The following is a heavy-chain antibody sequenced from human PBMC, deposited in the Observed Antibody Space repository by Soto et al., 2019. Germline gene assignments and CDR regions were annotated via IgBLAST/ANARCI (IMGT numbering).Heavy chain of an antibody. J-gene: IGHJ6*02. Sequence: GGSLRLSCAASGFTFSSYAMHWVRQAPGKGLEWVAVISYDGSNKYYADSVKGRFTISRDNSKNTLYLQMNSLRAEDTAVYYCARDTIFGVVTYYYGMDVWGQGTTVTVSS. CDR1: GFTFSSYA. CDR3: ARDTIFGVVTYYYGMDV. D-gene: IGHD3-3*01. CDR2: ISYDGSNK. V-gene: IGHV3-30-3*01.